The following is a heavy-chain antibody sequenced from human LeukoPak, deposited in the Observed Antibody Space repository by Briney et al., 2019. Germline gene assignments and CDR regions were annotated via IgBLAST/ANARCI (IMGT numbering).Heavy chain of an antibody. CDR3: ARVEYSSSWYGN. D-gene: IGHD6-13*01. J-gene: IGHJ4*02. V-gene: IGHV4-38-2*01. CDR2: IYHSGST. Sequence: SETLSLTCAVSGYSISSGYYWGWIRQPPGKGLEWIGSIYHSGSTYYNPSLKSRVTISVDTSKNQFSLKLSSVTAADTAVYYCARVEYSSSWYGNWGQGTLVTVYS. CDR1: GYSISSGYY.